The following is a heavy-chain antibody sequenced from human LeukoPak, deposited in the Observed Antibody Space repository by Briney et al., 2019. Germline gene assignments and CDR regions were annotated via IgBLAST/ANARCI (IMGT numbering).Heavy chain of an antibody. V-gene: IGHV3-30-3*01. CDR1: GFIFSAYG. Sequence: GGSLRLSCAASGFIFSAYGMHWVRQAPGKGLDWVALISYDGSIKYYADSVKGRFTISRDNSKNTLYLQINSLRPEDTAVYYCPSAYYDSSGYFDYWGQGTLVTVSS. CDR3: PSAYYDSSGYFDY. J-gene: IGHJ4*02. CDR2: ISYDGSIK. D-gene: IGHD3-22*01.